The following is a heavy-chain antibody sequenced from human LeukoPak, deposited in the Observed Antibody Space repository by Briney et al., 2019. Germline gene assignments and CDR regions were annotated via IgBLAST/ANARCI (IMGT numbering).Heavy chain of an antibody. J-gene: IGHJ5*02. Sequence: PGGSLRLSCAASGFTFSSCWMSWVRQAPGKGLEWVANIKQDGSEKYYVDSVKGRFTISRDNAKNSLYLQMNSLRAEDTAVYYCARSWCSSRICWFDPWGQGTLVTVSS. CDR3: ARSWCSSRICWFDP. CDR2: IKQDGSEK. CDR1: GFTFSSCW. V-gene: IGHV3-7*01. D-gene: IGHD6-13*01.